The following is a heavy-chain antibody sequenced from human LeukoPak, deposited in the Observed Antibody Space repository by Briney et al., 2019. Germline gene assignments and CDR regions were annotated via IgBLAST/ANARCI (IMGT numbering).Heavy chain of an antibody. CDR1: GGSFSGYY. CDR2: INHSGST. CDR3: ASGEDSSGYYRDY. Sequence: SETLSLTCAVYGGSFSGYYWSWIRQPPGKGLEWIGEINHSGSTNYNPSLKSRVTISVDTSKNQFSLKLSSVTAADTAVYYCASGEDSSGYYRDYWGQGTLVTVSS. D-gene: IGHD3-22*01. J-gene: IGHJ4*02. V-gene: IGHV4-34*01.